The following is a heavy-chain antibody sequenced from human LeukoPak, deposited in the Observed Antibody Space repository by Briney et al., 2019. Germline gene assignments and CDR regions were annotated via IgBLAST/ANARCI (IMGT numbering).Heavy chain of an antibody. CDR1: GGSISSSSYY. CDR2: IHYSGST. Sequence: SETLSLTCTVSGGSISSSSYYWGWIRQPPGKGLEWIGSIHYSGSTNYNPSLKSRVTISVDTSKNQFSLKLSSVTAADTAVYYCARRMLYYYGSGSYYTNWFDPWGQGTLVTVSS. V-gene: IGHV4-39*07. CDR3: ARRMLYYYGSGSYYTNWFDP. D-gene: IGHD3-10*01. J-gene: IGHJ5*02.